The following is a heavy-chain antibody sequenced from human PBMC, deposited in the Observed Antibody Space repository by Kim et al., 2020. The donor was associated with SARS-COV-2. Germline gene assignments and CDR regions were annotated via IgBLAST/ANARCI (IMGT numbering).Heavy chain of an antibody. V-gene: IGHV3-21*01. Sequence: GGSLRLSCAASGFTFNSYGMNWVRQAPGKGLEWVSVISKDGDDIYYGDAVQGRFIISRDNANNSLFLLLSILRVEDTAVYYCGRVSFYGAYYFAYWGQGSRDAVSS. D-gene: IGHD3-10*01. CDR2: ISKDGDDI. J-gene: IGHJ4*02. CDR3: GRVSFYGAYYFAY. CDR1: GFTFNSYG.